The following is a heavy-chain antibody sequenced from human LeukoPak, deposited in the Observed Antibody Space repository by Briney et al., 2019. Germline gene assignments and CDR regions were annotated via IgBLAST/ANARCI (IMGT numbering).Heavy chain of an antibody. CDR3: ARLRRDGYNSDWFDP. V-gene: IGHV5-51*01. D-gene: IGHD5-24*01. Sequence: GESLKISCKGSGYSFTSYWIGWVRQMPGKGLEWMGIIYPGDSDTRYSPSFQGQVTISADKSISTAYLQWSSLKASDTAMYYCARLRRDGYNSDWFDPWGQGTLATVSS. J-gene: IGHJ5*02. CDR2: IYPGDSDT. CDR1: GYSFTSYW.